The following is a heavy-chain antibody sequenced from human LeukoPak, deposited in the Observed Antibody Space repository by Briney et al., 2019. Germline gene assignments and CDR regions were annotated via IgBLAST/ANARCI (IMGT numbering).Heavy chain of an antibody. D-gene: IGHD6-13*01. CDR2: ITPIFGTA. CDR1: GGTFSSYA. J-gene: IGHJ5*02. V-gene: IGHV1-69*01. CDR3: ARSVTSSSSWYWFDP. Sequence: SVKVSSKASGGTFSSYAISWVRQAPGQGLEWMGGITPIFGTANYAQKFQGRVTITADESTSTAYMELSSLRSEDTAVYYCARSVTSSSSWYWFDPWGQGTLVTVSS.